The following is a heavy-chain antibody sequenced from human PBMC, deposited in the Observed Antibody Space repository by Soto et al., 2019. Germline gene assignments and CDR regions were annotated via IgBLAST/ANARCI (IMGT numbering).Heavy chain of an antibody. Sequence: SETLSLTCAVSGGSITSSNWWGWVRQPPGKGLEWIGEIYHSGSTYYNPSLKSRVTVSVDTSKNQFSLKLSSVTAADTAVYYCARHPSNFWFDPWGQGTLVTVSS. CDR2: IYHSGST. J-gene: IGHJ5*02. CDR3: ARHPSNFWFDP. D-gene: IGHD4-4*01. V-gene: IGHV4-4*02. CDR1: GGSITSSNW.